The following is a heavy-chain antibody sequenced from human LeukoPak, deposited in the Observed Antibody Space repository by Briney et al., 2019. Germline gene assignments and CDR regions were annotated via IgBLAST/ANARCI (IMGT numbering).Heavy chain of an antibody. J-gene: IGHJ5*02. CDR1: GYTFTGYY. D-gene: IGHD2-15*01. V-gene: IGHV1-2*02. CDR2: INPNSGGT. CDR3: ARGGYCSGGSCYSMYWFDP. Sequence: ASVKVSCKASGYTFTGYYMHWVRQAPGQGLEWMGWINPNSGGTNYAQKFQGRVTITADKSTSTAYMELSSLRSEDTAVYYCARGGYCSGGSCYSMYWFDPWGQGTLVTVSS.